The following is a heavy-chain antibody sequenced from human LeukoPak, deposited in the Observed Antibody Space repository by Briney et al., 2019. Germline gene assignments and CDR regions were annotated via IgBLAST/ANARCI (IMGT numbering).Heavy chain of an antibody. CDR3: ARDCDFWSGYYPLYYYYGMDV. V-gene: IGHV1-18*01. D-gene: IGHD3-3*01. CDR1: GYTFTSYG. Sequence: ASVKVSCKASGYTFTSYGIIWVRQAPGQGLEWMGWIGAYNGNTNYAQKLQGRVTMTTDTSTSTAYMELRSLRSDDTAVYYCARDCDFWSGYYPLYYYYGMDVWGQGTTVTVSS. J-gene: IGHJ6*02. CDR2: IGAYNGNT.